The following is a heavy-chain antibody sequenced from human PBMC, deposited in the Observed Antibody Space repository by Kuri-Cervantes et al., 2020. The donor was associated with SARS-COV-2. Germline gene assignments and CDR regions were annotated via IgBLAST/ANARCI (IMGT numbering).Heavy chain of an antibody. V-gene: IGHV3-30*18. J-gene: IGHJ6*03. Sequence: GESLKISCAASGFTFSSYGMHWVRQAPGKGLEWVAVISYDGSNKYYADSVKGRFTISRDNSKNTLYLQMNSLRAEDTAVYYCAKDLYSGDYDYYYYMDVWGKGTTVTVSS. D-gene: IGHD6-19*01. CDR1: GFTFSSYG. CDR2: ISYDGSNK. CDR3: AKDLYSGDYDYYYYMDV.